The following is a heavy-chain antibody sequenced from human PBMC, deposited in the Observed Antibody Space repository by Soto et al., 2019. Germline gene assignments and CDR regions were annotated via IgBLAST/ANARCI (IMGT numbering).Heavy chain of an antibody. V-gene: IGHV4-61*01. CDR1: GGSVSSGSYY. J-gene: IGHJ4*02. D-gene: IGHD5-12*01. Sequence: SETLSLTCTVSGGSVSSGSYYWTWIRQSPGKGLEWMGYILPSGSTDYNPSLKSRVTISVDASKNEFSLKLRSVTAADTAVYYCARQWIAQAQYSFDYWGQGMLVTVSS. CDR2: ILPSGST. CDR3: ARQWIAQAQYSFDY.